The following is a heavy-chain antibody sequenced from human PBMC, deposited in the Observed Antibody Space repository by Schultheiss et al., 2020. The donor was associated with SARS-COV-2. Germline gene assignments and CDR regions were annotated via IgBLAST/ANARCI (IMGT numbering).Heavy chain of an antibody. CDR2: INPSGGST. V-gene: IGHV1-46*01. CDR3: ERDQTMTTVTTRERVARKYGMDV. J-gene: IGHJ6*02. Sequence: ASVKVSCKASGYTFTSYYMHWVRQAPGQGLEWMGIINPSGGSTSYAQKFQGRVTMTRDTSTSTVYMELSSLRSEDTAVYYCERDQTMTTVTTRERVARKYGMDVWGQGTTVTVSS. CDR1: GYTFTSYY. D-gene: IGHD4-17*01.